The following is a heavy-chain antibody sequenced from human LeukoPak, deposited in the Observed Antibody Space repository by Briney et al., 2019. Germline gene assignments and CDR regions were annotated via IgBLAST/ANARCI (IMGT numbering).Heavy chain of an antibody. CDR2: INHNGST. CDR1: GGSFSGYY. V-gene: IGHV4-34*01. J-gene: IGHJ4*02. D-gene: IGHD3-16*02. CDR3: ARGRGDDYVWGSYRRIYYFDY. Sequence: PSETLSLTCAVYGGSFSGYYWSWIRQPPGKGVEWIGEINHNGSTNYNPSLKSRVTISVDTSKNQFSLKLSSVTAADTAVYYCARGRGDDYVWGSYRRIYYFDYWGQGTLVTVSS.